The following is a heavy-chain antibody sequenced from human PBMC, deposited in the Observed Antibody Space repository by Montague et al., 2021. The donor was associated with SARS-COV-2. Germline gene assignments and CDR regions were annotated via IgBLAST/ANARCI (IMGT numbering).Heavy chain of an antibody. J-gene: IGHJ4*02. V-gene: IGHV3-30-3*01. CDR2: ISYDGSNK. D-gene: IGHD4-17*01. CDR3: ASELADYGDFDY. CDR1: GFTFSSYA. Sequence: SLRLSCAASGFTFSSYAMHWVRQAPGKGLEWVAVISYDGSNKCYADSVKGRFTISRDNSKNTLYLQMNSLRAEDTAVYYCASELADYGDFDYWGQGTLVTVSS.